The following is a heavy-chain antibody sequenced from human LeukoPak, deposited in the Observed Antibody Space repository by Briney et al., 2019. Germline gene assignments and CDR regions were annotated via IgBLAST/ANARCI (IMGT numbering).Heavy chain of an antibody. Sequence: GGSLRLSCAASGFTFSSYAMSWVRQAPGRGLEWVSAISGSGGSTYYADSVKGRFTISRDNSKNTLYLQMNSLRAEDTAVYYCAACIAAAGQRGGRGSFDYWGQGTLVTVSS. J-gene: IGHJ4*02. D-gene: IGHD6-13*01. CDR2: ISGSGGST. V-gene: IGHV3-23*01. CDR3: AACIAAAGQRGGRGSFDY. CDR1: GFTFSSYA.